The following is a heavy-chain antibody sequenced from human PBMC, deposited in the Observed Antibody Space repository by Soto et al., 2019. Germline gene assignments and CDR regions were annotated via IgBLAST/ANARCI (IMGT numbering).Heavy chain of an antibody. D-gene: IGHD5-18*01. CDR1: GDSITSNSYF. CDR3: ARSLYGYFDY. CDR2: IYYSGTT. Sequence: SETLSLTCTVSGDSITSNSYFWAWIRQPPGKGLEWIGSIYYSGTTYYNPSLKSRVTISVDRSKNQFSLKLSSVTAADTAVYYCARSLYGYFDYWGQGTLVTVPQ. V-gene: IGHV4-39*01. J-gene: IGHJ4*02.